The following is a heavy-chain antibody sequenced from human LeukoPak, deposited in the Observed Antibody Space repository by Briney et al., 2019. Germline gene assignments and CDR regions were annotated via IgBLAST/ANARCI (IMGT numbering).Heavy chain of an antibody. V-gene: IGHV4-4*07. CDR1: GDSISNYY. D-gene: IGHD3-10*01. J-gene: IGHJ4*02. Sequence: SETLSLTCTFSGDSISNYYWSWIRQPAEKGLEWIGRIYTSGNTNYNPPLKSRVTMSVDTSKNQFSLKLTSVTAADTAVYYCARGSSGGYYYFDYWGQGTLVTVSS. CDR3: ARGSSGGYYYFDY. CDR2: IYTSGNT.